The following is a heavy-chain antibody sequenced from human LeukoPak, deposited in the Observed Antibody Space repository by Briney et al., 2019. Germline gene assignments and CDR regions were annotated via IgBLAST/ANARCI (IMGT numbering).Heavy chain of an antibody. CDR2: IYYSGST. J-gene: IGHJ4*02. D-gene: IGHD3-16*01. Sequence: SSETLSLTCTVSGGSISSYFWSWIRQPPGKGLEWIGYIYYSGSTNYNPSLKSRVTISVDTSKNQFSLKLSSVTAADTAVYYCARDEGGTFGYWGQGTLVTVSS. V-gene: IGHV4-59*01. CDR1: GGSISSYF. CDR3: ARDEGGTFGY.